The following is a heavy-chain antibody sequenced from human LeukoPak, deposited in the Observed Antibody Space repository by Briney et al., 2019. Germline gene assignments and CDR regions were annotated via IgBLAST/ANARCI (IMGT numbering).Heavy chain of an antibody. CDR1: GFTFSSSW. Sequence: PGGSLRLSCVASGFTFSSSWMSWVRQAPGKGLEWVSAISGSGGSTYYADSVKGRFTISRDNSKNTLYLQMNSLRAEDTAVYYCAKVPTYYYDSSGYYFDYWGQGTLVTVSS. CDR3: AKVPTYYYDSSGYYFDY. D-gene: IGHD3-22*01. CDR2: ISGSGGST. J-gene: IGHJ4*02. V-gene: IGHV3-23*01.